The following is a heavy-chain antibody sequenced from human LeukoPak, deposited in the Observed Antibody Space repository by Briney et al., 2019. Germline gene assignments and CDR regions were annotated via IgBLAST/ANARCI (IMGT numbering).Heavy chain of an antibody. D-gene: IGHD5-24*01. CDR2: ISKTSSYT. Sequence: GGSLRLSCAASGFTFSIYSMNWIRQAPGKGLEWVSQISKTSSYTNYADSVKGRFTISRDNARNSLYLQMNSLRAEDTAVYYCTREQWLPDYWGQGTLVTVSS. J-gene: IGHJ4*02. CDR3: TREQWLPDY. CDR1: GFTFSIYS. V-gene: IGHV3-21*05.